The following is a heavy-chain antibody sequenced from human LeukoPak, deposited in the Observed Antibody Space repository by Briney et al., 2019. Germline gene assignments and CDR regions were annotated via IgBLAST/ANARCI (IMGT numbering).Heavy chain of an antibody. Sequence: GGSLRLSCAASGFTFSSYAMSWVGQAPGKGLEWVSAISGSGGSTYYADSVKGRFTISRDNSKNTLYLQMNSLRAEDTAVYYCAKELDGYSSGWNYFDYWGQGTLVTVSS. CDR2: ISGSGGST. D-gene: IGHD6-19*01. J-gene: IGHJ4*02. V-gene: IGHV3-23*01. CDR1: GFTFSSYA. CDR3: AKELDGYSSGWNYFDY.